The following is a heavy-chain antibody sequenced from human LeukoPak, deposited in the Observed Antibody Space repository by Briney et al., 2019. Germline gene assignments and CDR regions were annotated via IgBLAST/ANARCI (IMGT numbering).Heavy chain of an antibody. Sequence: ASVKVSCKASGYTFTGYYIHWVRQAPGQGLEWMGWINPDRGGTYYAQKFQGRVTMTRDTSISAAYMELSRLRSDDTAVYYCARDTSGWYNYWGQGPLVTVSS. D-gene: IGHD6-19*01. J-gene: IGHJ4*02. CDR3: ARDTSGWYNY. CDR1: GYTFTGYY. V-gene: IGHV1-2*02. CDR2: INPDRGGT.